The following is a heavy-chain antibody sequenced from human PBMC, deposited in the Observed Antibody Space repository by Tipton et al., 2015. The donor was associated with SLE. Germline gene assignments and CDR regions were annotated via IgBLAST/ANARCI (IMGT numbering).Heavy chain of an antibody. Sequence: TLSLTCTVSGGSISSYYWSWIRQYPGKGLEWIGYIYYSGSTNYNPSLKSRVTISVDTSKNQLSLKLSSVTAADTAVYYCARDHWSGQRWFDPWGQGTLVTVSS. CDR1: GGSISSYY. D-gene: IGHD3-3*01. V-gene: IGHV4-59*12. CDR2: IYYSGST. J-gene: IGHJ5*02. CDR3: ARDHWSGQRWFDP.